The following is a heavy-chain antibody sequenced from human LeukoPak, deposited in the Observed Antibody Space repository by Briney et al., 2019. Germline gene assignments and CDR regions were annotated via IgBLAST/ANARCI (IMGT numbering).Heavy chain of an antibody. V-gene: IGHV1-24*01. CDR2: FDPEDGET. D-gene: IGHD1-26*01. CDR3: ATRDGGSYKYYYYYYGMDV. CDR1: GYTLTELS. J-gene: IGHJ6*02. Sequence: ASVKVSCKVSGYTLTELSMHWVRQAPGKGLEWMGGFDPEDGETIYAQKFQGRVTMTEETSTDTAYMELSSLRSEDTAVYYCATRDGGSYKYYYYYYGMDVWGQGTTVTVSS.